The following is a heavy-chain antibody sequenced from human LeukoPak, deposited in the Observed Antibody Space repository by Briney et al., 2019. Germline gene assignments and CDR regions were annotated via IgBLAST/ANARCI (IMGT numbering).Heavy chain of an antibody. D-gene: IGHD1-20*01. V-gene: IGHV3-9*01. CDR3: ARAEGIGNWNAFDI. CDR2: ISWNSGSI. CDR1: GFTFDDYA. Sequence: PSRSLRLSCAASGFTFDDYAMHWVRQAPGKGLEWVSGISWNSGSIGYADSVKGRFTISRDNSKNTLYLQMNSLRAEDTAVYYCARAEGIGNWNAFDIWGQGTMVTVSS. J-gene: IGHJ3*02.